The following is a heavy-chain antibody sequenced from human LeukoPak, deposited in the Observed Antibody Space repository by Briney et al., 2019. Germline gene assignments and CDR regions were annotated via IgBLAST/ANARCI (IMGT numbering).Heavy chain of an antibody. Sequence: SQTLCLTCAASGVSISSCNYYWIWMRKPAGKGREWIGRSHSSGSTNYKPSLKRRSIISLDTSSNQFFLKPSFVTAADTAVYYCARSYDIRGDQGRGFDYWGQGTSVTVSS. CDR3: ARSYDIRGDQGRGFDY. D-gene: IGHD3-22*01. V-gene: IGHV4-61*02. CDR2: SHSSGST. J-gene: IGHJ4*02. CDR1: GVSISSCNYY.